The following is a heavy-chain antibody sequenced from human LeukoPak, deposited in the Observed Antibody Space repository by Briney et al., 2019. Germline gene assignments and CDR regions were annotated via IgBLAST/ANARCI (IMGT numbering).Heavy chain of an antibody. V-gene: IGHV3-74*01. CDR3: AREASDGDDFDY. D-gene: IGHD4-17*01. J-gene: IGHJ4*02. CDR1: GFTFSSYW. CDR2: INSDGSST. Sequence: TGGSLRLSCAASGFTFSSYWMHWVRQAPGKGLVWVSRINSDGSSTSYADSVKGRFTISRDNAKNTLYLQMNSLRAEDTAVYYCAREASDGDDFDYWGQGTLVTVSS.